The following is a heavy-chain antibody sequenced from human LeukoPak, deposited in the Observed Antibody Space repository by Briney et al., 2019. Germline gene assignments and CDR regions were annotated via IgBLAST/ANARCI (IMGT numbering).Heavy chain of an antibody. V-gene: IGHV1-2*02. CDR3: ARDPLMVRGALAGGNWFDP. Sequence: ASVKVSCKASGYTFTGYYMHWVRQAPGQGLEWMGWINPNSGGTNYAQKFQGRVTMTRDTSISTAYMELSRLRSDDTAVYYCARDPLMVRGALAGGNWFDPWGQGTLVTVSS. D-gene: IGHD3-10*01. J-gene: IGHJ5*02. CDR2: INPNSGGT. CDR1: GYTFTGYY.